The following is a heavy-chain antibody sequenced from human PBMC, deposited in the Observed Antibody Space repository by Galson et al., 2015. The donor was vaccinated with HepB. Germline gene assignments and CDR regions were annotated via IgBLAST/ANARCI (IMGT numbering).Heavy chain of an antibody. D-gene: IGHD3-16*01. CDR3: ANAVWGPQY. Sequence: SLRLSCAASGLTFSSDWMTWVRQAPGKGLEWVAAINQDGNDKYYLDSVKGRFTISRDNAKDSLYLQVSSLRVEDRAVYYCANAVWGPQYWGQGTLVTVSS. V-gene: IGHV3-7*01. CDR1: GLTFSSDW. CDR2: INQDGNDK. J-gene: IGHJ4*02.